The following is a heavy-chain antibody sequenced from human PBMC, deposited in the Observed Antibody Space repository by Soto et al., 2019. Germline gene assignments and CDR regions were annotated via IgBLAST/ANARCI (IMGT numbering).Heavy chain of an antibody. CDR1: GYTFTGYY. CDR2: INPNSGGT. Sequence: QVQLVQSGAEVKKPGASVKVSCKASGYTFTGYYMHWVRQAPGQGLEWMGWINPNSGGTNYAQKFPGWVTRNRDTPNSTAYMELSRLRSDDTAGYYCARVALERPYGMDVWGQGTTVTVSS. V-gene: IGHV1-2*04. J-gene: IGHJ6*02. CDR3: ARVALERPYGMDV. D-gene: IGHD1-1*01.